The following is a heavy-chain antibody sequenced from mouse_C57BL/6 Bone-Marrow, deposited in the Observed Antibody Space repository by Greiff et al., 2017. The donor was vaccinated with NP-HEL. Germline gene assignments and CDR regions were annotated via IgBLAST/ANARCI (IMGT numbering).Heavy chain of an antibody. V-gene: IGHV1-54*01. CDR3: ARSGNWDAFDY. J-gene: IGHJ2*01. D-gene: IGHD4-1*01. Sequence: QVQLQQSGAELVRPGTSVKVSCKASGYAFTNYLIEWVKQRPGQGLEWIGVINPGSGGTNYNEKFKGKATPTADKSSSTAYMQLSSLTSEDSAVYFCARSGNWDAFDYWGQGTTLTVSS. CDR1: GYAFTNYL. CDR2: INPGSGGT.